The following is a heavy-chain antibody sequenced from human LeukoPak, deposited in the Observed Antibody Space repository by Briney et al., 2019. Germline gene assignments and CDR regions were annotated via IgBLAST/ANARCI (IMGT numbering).Heavy chain of an antibody. CDR1: GYTFTGYY. CDR2: INPNSGGT. Sequence: ASVKVSCMASGYTFTGYYMHWVRQAPGQGLEWMGWINPNSGGTNYAQKFQGRVTITRDTSASTAYMELSSLRSEDTAVYYCASSSDYYDSSGYYDDDAFDIWGQGTMVTVSS. CDR3: ASSSDYYDSSGYYDDDAFDI. V-gene: IGHV1-2*02. D-gene: IGHD3-22*01. J-gene: IGHJ3*02.